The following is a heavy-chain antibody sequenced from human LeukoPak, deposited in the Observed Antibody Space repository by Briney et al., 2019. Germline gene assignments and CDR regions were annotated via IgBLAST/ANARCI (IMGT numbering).Heavy chain of an antibody. J-gene: IGHJ5*02. CDR2: MYYSGNT. D-gene: IGHD6-6*01. V-gene: IGHV4-39*07. CDR1: GGSISSSGSY. Sequence: PSETLSLTCTVSGGSISSSGSYWGWIRQPPGKGLEWIGSMYYSGNTYNPSLKSRVTISVDTSKNQFSLNLTSVNVADTAIYYCARVMAARREDLNWFDTWGQGTLVTVSS. CDR3: ARVMAARREDLNWFDT.